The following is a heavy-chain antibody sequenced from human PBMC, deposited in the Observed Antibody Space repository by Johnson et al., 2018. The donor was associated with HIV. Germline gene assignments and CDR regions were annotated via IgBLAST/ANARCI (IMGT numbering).Heavy chain of an antibody. CDR2: IGTAGDT. D-gene: IGHD3-16*01. CDR3: AKVSRWGSDFDI. V-gene: IGHV3-13*01. J-gene: IGHJ3*02. Sequence: VQLVESGGGLVQPGGSLRLSCAASGFTFSSYDMHWVRQATGKGLEWVSAIGTAGDTYYPGSVKGRFTISRDNAKNSLYLQMNSLRAEDTAVYYCAKVSRWGSDFDIWGQGTMVTVSS. CDR1: GFTFSSYD.